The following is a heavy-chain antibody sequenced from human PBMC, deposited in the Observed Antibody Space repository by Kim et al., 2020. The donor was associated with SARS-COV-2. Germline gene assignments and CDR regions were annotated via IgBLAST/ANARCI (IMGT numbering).Heavy chain of an antibody. Sequence: GIANYAQKFQGRVTITADKSTSTAYMELSSLRSEDTAVYYCARGHPGYYYWGQGTLVTVSS. CDR3: ARGHPGYYY. CDR2: GIA. J-gene: IGHJ4*02. V-gene: IGHV1-69*04. D-gene: IGHD5-18*01.